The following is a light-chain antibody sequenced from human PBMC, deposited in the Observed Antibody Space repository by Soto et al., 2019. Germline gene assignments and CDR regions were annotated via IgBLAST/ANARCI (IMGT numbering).Light chain of an antibody. CDR1: SSDVGGFDY. CDR3: SSYTSSSTPYV. J-gene: IGLJ1*01. Sequence: QSALTQPASVSGSPGQSITISCTGTSSDVGGFDYVSWYQQHPGKVTKLMIFEVSNRPSGVSTRFSGSKSGNTASLTISGLQAEDEADYYCSSYTSSSTPYVFGTGTKLTVL. CDR2: EVS. V-gene: IGLV2-14*01.